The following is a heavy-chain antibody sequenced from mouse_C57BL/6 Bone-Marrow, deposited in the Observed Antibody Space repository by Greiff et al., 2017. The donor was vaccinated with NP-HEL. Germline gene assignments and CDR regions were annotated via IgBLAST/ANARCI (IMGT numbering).Heavy chain of an antibody. CDR3: ARDPCYYGWYFDV. J-gene: IGHJ1*03. CDR1: GYTFTSYW. D-gene: IGHD1-1*01. V-gene: IGHV1-64*01. Sequence: QVQLQQPGAELVKPGASVKLSCKASGYTFTSYWMHWVKQRPGQGLEWIGMIHPNSGSTNYNEKFKSKATLTVDKSSSTAYMQLSSLTSEDSAVYYCARDPCYYGWYFDVWGRGTTVTVSA. CDR2: IHPNSGST.